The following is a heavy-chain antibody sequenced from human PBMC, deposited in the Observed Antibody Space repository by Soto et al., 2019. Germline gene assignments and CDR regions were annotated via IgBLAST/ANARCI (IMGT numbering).Heavy chain of an antibody. CDR3: ARVPIRYGSGSYTIDY. Sequence: SETLSLTCAVYGGSFSGYYWSWIRQPPGKGLEWIGEINHSGNTNYNPSLKSRVTISVDTSKNQFSLKLSSVTAAGTAVYYCARVPIRYGSGSYTIDYWGQGTLVTVS. CDR1: GGSFSGYY. CDR2: INHSGNT. D-gene: IGHD3-10*01. V-gene: IGHV4-34*01. J-gene: IGHJ4*02.